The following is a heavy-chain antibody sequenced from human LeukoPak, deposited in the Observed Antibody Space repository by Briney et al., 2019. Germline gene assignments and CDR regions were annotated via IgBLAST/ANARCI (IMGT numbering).Heavy chain of an antibody. CDR2: IYTSGST. CDR3: AREIAMVRGVITTNYYYYMDV. CDR1: GGSISSGSYY. V-gene: IGHV4-61*02. D-gene: IGHD3-10*01. Sequence: SETLSLTCTVSGGSISSGSYYWSWIRQPAGKGLEWIGRIYTSGSTNYNPSLKSRVTISVDTSKNQFSLKLSSVTAADTAVYYCAREIAMVRGVITTNYYYYMDVWGKGTTVTISS. J-gene: IGHJ6*03.